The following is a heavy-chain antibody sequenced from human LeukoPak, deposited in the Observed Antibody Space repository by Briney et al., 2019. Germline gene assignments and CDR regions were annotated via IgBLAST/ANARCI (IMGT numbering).Heavy chain of an antibody. Sequence: SETLSLTCTVSGGSISSSSYYWGWIRQPPGKGLEWIGSIYYSGSTYYNPSLKSRITISVDTSKNQFSLKLSSVTAADTAVYYCARADIAAAGGGYFDYWGQGTLVTVSS. D-gene: IGHD6-13*01. CDR3: ARADIAAAGGGYFDY. J-gene: IGHJ4*02. CDR1: GGSISSSSYY. CDR2: IYYSGST. V-gene: IGHV4-39*07.